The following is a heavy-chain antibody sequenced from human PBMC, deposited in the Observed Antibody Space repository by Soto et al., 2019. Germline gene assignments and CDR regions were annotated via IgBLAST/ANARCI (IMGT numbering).Heavy chain of an antibody. V-gene: IGHV4-39*07. Sequence: TSETLSLTCTVSGGSISTRSSYWGWIRQPPGKGLEWIGNIYYIGNTYYNPSLKSRVTISVDTSKNQFSLKLSSVTAADTAVYYCARSYDNGADYWGQGTLVTVSS. CDR3: ARSYDNGADY. D-gene: IGHD2-8*01. J-gene: IGHJ4*02. CDR2: IYYIGNT. CDR1: GGSISTRSSY.